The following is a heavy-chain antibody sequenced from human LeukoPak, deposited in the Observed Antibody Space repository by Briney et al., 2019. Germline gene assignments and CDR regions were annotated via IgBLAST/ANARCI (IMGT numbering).Heavy chain of an antibody. V-gene: IGHV4-34*01. D-gene: IGHD6-19*01. CDR2: INHSGST. CDR1: GGSFSGYY. CDR3: ARGVAVAGTFPYYYYYYGMDV. J-gene: IGHJ6*02. Sequence: SETLSLTCAVYGGSFSGYYWSWIRQPPGKGLEWIGEINHSGSTNYNPSLKSRVTISVVTSKNQFSLKLSSVTAADTAVYYCARGVAVAGTFPYYYYYYGMDVWGQGTTVTVSS.